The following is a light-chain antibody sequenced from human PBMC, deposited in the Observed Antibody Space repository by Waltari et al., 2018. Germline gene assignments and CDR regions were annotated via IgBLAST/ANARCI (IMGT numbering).Light chain of an antibody. CDR1: QTVGITC. J-gene: IGKJ1*01. CDR2: HTS. V-gene: IGKV3-20*01. CDR3: QQHGTLPPT. Sequence: CRASQTVGITCLAWYQQKPGQAPSLLIYHTSRRATGIPDRFSGSGSGTDFSLTISSLEPEDFAVYYCQQHGTLPPTFGQGTKVEIK.